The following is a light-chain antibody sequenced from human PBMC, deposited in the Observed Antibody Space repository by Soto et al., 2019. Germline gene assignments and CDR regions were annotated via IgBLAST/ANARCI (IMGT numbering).Light chain of an antibody. CDR3: QHYGNSRFT. V-gene: IGKV3-20*01. J-gene: IGKJ3*01. Sequence: IVLTQSPGTLFLSPGDRATLSCRASQSVSRNYLAWYQQKPGQAPRRLIYAASSRATGIPDRFSGSGSGTDFTLTISRLEPEDFAVYYCQHYGNSRFTFGPGTKVDIK. CDR2: AAS. CDR1: QSVSRNY.